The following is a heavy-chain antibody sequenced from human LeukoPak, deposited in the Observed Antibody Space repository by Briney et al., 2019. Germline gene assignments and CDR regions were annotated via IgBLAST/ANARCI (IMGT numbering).Heavy chain of an antibody. CDR1: GFTFSDHW. CDR3: ARDIAVSGNYFDY. CDR2: INSDMSST. V-gene: IGHV3-74*01. J-gene: IGHJ4*02. D-gene: IGHD6-19*01. Sequence: GGSLRLSCAASGFTFSDHWMHWVRQAPGKGLVWVSRINSDMSSTNYADSVKGRFTISRDNAKNTLYLQMNSLRAEDTAVYHCARDIAVSGNYFDYWGQGTLVTVSS.